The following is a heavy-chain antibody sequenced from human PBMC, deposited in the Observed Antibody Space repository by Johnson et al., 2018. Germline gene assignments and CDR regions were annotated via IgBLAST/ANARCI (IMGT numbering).Heavy chain of an antibody. CDR1: GGSVSSYY. Sequence: QVQLQESGPGLVKPSETLSLPCSVSGGSVSSYYWSWIRQPPGKGLEWIGYIYYTGNSNYNPSLKGRVTISVDTSKNQFSRKLSSMTAADTAVYYCARAPTHRWFYDHWGQGTLVTVSS. CDR3: ARAPTHRWFYDH. V-gene: IGHV4-59*02. CDR2: IYYTGNS. J-gene: IGHJ4*02. D-gene: IGHD3-9*01.